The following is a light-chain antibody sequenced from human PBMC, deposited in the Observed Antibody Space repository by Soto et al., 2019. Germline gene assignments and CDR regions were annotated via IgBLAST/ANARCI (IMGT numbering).Light chain of an antibody. CDR3: QHYNSYSEA. CDR2: KAS. CDR1: QTISSW. J-gene: IGKJ1*01. V-gene: IGKV1-5*03. Sequence: DIQMTQSPSTLSGSVGDRVTITCRASQTISSWLAWYQQKPGKVPKLLIYKASTLNSGVPSRFSGSGSGTEFTLTISSLQPDDFATYYCQHYNSYSEAVGQGTKVDIK.